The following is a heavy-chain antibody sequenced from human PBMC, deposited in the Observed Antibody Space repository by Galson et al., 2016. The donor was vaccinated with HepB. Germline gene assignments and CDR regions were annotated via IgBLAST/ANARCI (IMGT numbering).Heavy chain of an antibody. J-gene: IGHJ5*01. CDR2: ISGRGDII. Sequence: SLRLSCAASGFTFTSYAMSWVRQAPEKGLEWVSVISGRGDIIYYADSVKGRFTISRDNSKNTLLLQMNSLRAEDTAVYYCAKGPNSEGGWFDYWGQGTLVIVSS. V-gene: IGHV3-23*01. CDR3: AKGPNSEGGWFDY. CDR1: GFTFTSYA.